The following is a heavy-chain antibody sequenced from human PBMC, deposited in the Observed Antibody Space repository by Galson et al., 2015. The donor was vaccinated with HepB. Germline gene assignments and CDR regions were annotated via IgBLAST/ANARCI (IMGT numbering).Heavy chain of an antibody. D-gene: IGHD4-23*01. CDR3: AKLGNAFFEY. CDR1: GLSISASGEG. Sequence: PALVKPTQTLTLTCSLSGLSISASGEGVGWIRQSPGKALEWLSLIYWDDTKRYGPSLKRRLTITKDTSKNQVVLTMTNMDPVDTATYFCAKLGNAFFEYWGQGTPVTVSS. J-gene: IGHJ4*02. V-gene: IGHV2-5*05. CDR2: IYWDDTK.